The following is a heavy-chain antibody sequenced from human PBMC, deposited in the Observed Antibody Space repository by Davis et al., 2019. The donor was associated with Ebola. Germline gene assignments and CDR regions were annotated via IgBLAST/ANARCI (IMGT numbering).Heavy chain of an antibody. CDR3: ARAAPTLYYFDY. D-gene: IGHD3-10*01. CDR2: IYYSGST. J-gene: IGHJ4*02. CDR1: GGSISSSSYY. Sequence: MPSETLSLTCTVSGGSISSSSYYWGWIRQPPGKGLEWIGSIYYSGSTYYNPSLKSRVTISVDTSKNQFSLKLSSVTAADTAVYYCARAAPTLYYFDYWGQGTLVTVSS. V-gene: IGHV4-39*01.